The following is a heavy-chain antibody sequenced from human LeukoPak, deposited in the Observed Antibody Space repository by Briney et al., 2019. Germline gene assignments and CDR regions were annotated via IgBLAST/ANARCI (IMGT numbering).Heavy chain of an antibody. J-gene: IGHJ4*02. Sequence: GGSLRLSCAASGFAFSSYSMNWVRQAPGKGLEWVSSISSSSSYIYYADSVKGRFTVSRDNAKNSVYLQMNSLRAEDTAVYYCARDKWLTTTHYFDYWGQGTLVTVSS. CDR1: GFAFSSYS. V-gene: IGHV3-21*01. CDR2: ISSSSSYI. D-gene: IGHD4-11*01. CDR3: ARDKWLTTTHYFDY.